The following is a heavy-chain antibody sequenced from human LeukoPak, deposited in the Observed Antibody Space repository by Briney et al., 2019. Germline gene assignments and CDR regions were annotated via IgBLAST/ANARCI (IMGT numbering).Heavy chain of an antibody. J-gene: IGHJ5*02. CDR1: GYSFTNYW. D-gene: IGHD5-12*01. Sequence: GESLKIPCQASGYSFTNYWIGWVRQMPGKGLEWMGIIYPADSDTRYSPSFQGQVTISADRSINTAYLQWNSLKASDTAIYYCARLRATSGYDPHHWGQGALVTVSS. CDR3: ARLRATSGYDPHH. CDR2: IYPADSDT. V-gene: IGHV5-51*01.